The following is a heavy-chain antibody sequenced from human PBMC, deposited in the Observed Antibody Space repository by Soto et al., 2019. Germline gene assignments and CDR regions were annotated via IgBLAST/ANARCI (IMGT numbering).Heavy chain of an antibody. J-gene: IGHJ4*02. CDR3: ATNYGSGSTHFDH. CDR1: AGTFDSYT. V-gene: IGHV1-69*02. D-gene: IGHD3-10*01. CDR2: IIPMLRMA. Sequence: QVQLVQSGAEVKKPGSSVKVSCSASAGTFDSYTISWVRQVAGQGLEWMGRIIPMLRMANFAQNFQGRVTMNADESTSTAYMVLSSLRSEDTAVYFCATNYGSGSTHFDHWGQGTPVTVTS.